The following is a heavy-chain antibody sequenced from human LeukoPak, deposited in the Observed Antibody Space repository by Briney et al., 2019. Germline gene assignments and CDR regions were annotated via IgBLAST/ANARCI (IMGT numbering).Heavy chain of an antibody. Sequence: SVKVSCKASGGTFSSYAISWVRQAPGQGLEWMGGIIPIFGTANYAQKFQGRVKVTTDDATGTAYMELSSLMSEDTAIYYCARVDRYHFYLDVWGKGTPVTVSS. V-gene: IGHV1-69*05. J-gene: IGHJ6*03. CDR2: IIPIFGTA. CDR3: ARVDRYHFYLDV. CDR1: GGTFSSYA.